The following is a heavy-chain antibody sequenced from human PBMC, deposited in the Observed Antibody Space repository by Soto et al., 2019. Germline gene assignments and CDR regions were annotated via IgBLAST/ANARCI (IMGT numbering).Heavy chain of an antibody. V-gene: IGHV3-21*01. CDR2: ISTSSSYI. CDR3: ARGVKYDFDI. CDR1: GFTFSSYS. J-gene: IGHJ3*02. Sequence: PGGSLILSCAASGFTFSSYSMNWVRQAPGKGLEWVSSISTSSSYIYYADSVKGRFTISRDNAKNSLYLQMNSLRAEDTAVYYCARGVKYDFDIWGQGTMVTVSS.